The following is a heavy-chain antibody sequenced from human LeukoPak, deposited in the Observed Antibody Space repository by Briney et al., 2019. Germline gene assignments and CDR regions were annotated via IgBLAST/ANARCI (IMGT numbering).Heavy chain of an antibody. CDR3: ARDPGAFPYFFDC. Sequence: GGSLRLSCAASGFTVRSNYISWVRQAPGKGLEWVSAISGDGVSPYYADSVRGRFTISRDNSKNTLYLQMNSLRVEDTAVYFCARDPGAFPYFFDCWGQGTLVTVSS. V-gene: IGHV3-23*01. J-gene: IGHJ4*02. D-gene: IGHD4/OR15-4a*01. CDR2: ISGDGVSP. CDR1: GFTVRSNY.